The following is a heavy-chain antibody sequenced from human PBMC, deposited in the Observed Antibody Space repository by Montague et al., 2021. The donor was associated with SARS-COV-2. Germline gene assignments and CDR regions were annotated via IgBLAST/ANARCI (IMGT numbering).Heavy chain of an antibody. D-gene: IGHD2-15*01. J-gene: IGHJ3*01. CDR3: ARGCAFDP. V-gene: IGHV4-59*08. CDR1: GGSTASYY. CDR2: VYHNGDT. Sequence: SETLSLTCTVSGGSTASYYWNWIRQSPGKRPEWIGYVYHNGDTKYNPSLQSRVTISIDTSENQFSLRLNSVTAADTAVYFCARGCAFDPWGQGRLVTVSS.